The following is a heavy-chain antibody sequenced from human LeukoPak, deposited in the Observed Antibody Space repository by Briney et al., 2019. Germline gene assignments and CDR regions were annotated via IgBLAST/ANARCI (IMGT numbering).Heavy chain of an antibody. CDR1: GFTFSSYE. V-gene: IGHV3-48*03. CDR2: ISSSGSTI. D-gene: IGHD3-10*01. Sequence: PGGSLRLSCAASGFTFSSYEMNWVRQAPGKGLEGVSYISSSGSTIYYADSVKGRFTISRDNAKNSLYLQMNSRRAEDTAVYYCARERADSEDYYYGMDVWGKGTTVTVSS. CDR3: ARERADSEDYYYGMDV. J-gene: IGHJ6*04.